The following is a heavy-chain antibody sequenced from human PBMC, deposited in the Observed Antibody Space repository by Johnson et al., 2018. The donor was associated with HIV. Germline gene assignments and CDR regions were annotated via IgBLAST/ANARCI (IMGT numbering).Heavy chain of an antibody. Sequence: EVQLVESGGGLVQPGGSLRLSCAASGFTFNKYWMSWVRQAPGKGLEWVANIKQDGSERYYVDSVKGRFTISRDNAKNSLSLQMDSPRAEDTAVYYCARDPELDYFDIWGQGTMVTVSS. CDR2: IKQDGSER. V-gene: IGHV3-7*01. D-gene: IGHD3-16*01. J-gene: IGHJ3*02. CDR3: ARDPELDYFDI. CDR1: GFTFNKYW.